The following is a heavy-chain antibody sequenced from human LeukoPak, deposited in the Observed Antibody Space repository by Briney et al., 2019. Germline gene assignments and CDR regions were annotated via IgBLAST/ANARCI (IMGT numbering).Heavy chain of an antibody. CDR1: GGSFSGYY. CDR2: INHSGST. D-gene: IGHD3-9*01. V-gene: IGHV4-34*01. CDR3: ARHGSGGVGYFDWLPTFDHYYYYMDV. J-gene: IGHJ6*03. Sequence: SETLSLTCAVYGGSFSGYYWSWIRQPPGKGLEWIGEINHSGSTNYNPSLKSRVTISVDTSKNQFSLKLSSVTAADTAVYYCARHGSGGVGYFDWLPTFDHYYYYMDVWGKGTTVTISS.